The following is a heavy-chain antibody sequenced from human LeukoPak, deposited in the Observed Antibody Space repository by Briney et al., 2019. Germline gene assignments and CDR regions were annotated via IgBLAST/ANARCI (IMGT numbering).Heavy chain of an antibody. CDR2: ISYDGSNK. J-gene: IGHJ3*02. Sequence: PGRSLRLSCAASGFTFSSYGMHWVRQAPGKGLEWVAVISYDGSNKYYADSVKGRFTISRDNSKNTLYLQMNSLRAEDTAVYYCARDRGVNRLEFYSGSYYGNAFDIWGQGTMVTVSS. D-gene: IGHD1-26*01. CDR3: ARDRGVNRLEFYSGSYYGNAFDI. CDR1: GFTFSSYG. V-gene: IGHV3-30*03.